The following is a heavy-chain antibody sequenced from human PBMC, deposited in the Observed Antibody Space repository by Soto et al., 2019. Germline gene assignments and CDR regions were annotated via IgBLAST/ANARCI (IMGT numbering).Heavy chain of an antibody. CDR3: ARRQNLAAPGRYNRFDP. J-gene: IGHJ5*02. Sequence: QITLKESGPTLVEPTQTLTLTCTFSGFSLTSTGVGVGWIRQPPGKALEWLALIYWNDEKQYTPSLKSSLTISKYTSKNQVVLTMTNMDPVDSATYYCARRQNLAAPGRYNRFDPWGQGTLVTVSS. V-gene: IGHV2-5*01. CDR2: IYWNDEK. CDR1: GFSLTSTGVG. D-gene: IGHD6-25*01.